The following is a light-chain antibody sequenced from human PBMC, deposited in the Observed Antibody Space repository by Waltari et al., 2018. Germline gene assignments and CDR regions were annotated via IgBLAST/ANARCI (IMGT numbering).Light chain of an antibody. V-gene: IGKV3-20*01. CDR2: GAS. Sequence: VLTQSPGTLSLSPGETATLSCRASQSIGRYLVWYQQKSGQAPRLLIYGASTRATGIPDRFSGSGSGTDFSLTISRLEAEDFAVYYCQNHERLPATFGQG. J-gene: IGKJ1*01. CDR1: QSIGRY. CDR3: QNHERLPAT.